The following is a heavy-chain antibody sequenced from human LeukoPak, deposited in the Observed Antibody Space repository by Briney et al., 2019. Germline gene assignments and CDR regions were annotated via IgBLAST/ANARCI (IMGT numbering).Heavy chain of an antibody. J-gene: IGHJ6*03. CDR1: GFTFSSYW. V-gene: IGHV3-48*01. Sequence: GGSLRLSCAASGFTFSSYWMSWVRQAPGKGLEWVSYISSSSSTIYYADSVKGRFTISRDNAKNSLYLQMNSLRAEDTAVYYCARDYEGATYYYYYYMDVWGKGTTVTVSS. CDR2: ISSSSSTI. D-gene: IGHD1-26*01. CDR3: ARDYEGATYYYYYYMDV.